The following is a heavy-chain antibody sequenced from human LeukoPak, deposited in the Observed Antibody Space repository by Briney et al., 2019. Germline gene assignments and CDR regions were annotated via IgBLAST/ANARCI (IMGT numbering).Heavy chain of an antibody. CDR1: GFTFSSYG. CDR2: IRYDGSSN. J-gene: IGHJ6*03. D-gene: IGHD1-1*01. CDR3: ARKDKGGGLEPDGVYYYYMDV. Sequence: PGGSLRLSCAASGFTFSSYGMHWVRQAPGKGLEWVAFIRYDGSSNYYADSVKGRFTISRDNAKNSLYLQMNSLRAEDTAVYYCARKDKGGGLEPDGVYYYYMDVWGKGTTVTVSS. V-gene: IGHV3-30*02.